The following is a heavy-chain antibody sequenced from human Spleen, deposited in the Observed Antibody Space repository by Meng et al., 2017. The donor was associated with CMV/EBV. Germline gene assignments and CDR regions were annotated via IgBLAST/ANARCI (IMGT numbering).Heavy chain of an antibody. CDR1: GGSFSGYY. Sequence: VHVQESGPGLVKPSETLSLTCAVYGGSFSGYYWSWIRQPPGKGLEWIGEINHSGSTNYNPSLKSRVTISVDTSKNQFSLKLSSVTAADTAVYYCARGGGYDNYFDYWGQGTLVTVSS. D-gene: IGHD5-12*01. CDR3: ARGGGYDNYFDY. V-gene: IGHV4-34*01. J-gene: IGHJ4*02. CDR2: INHSGST.